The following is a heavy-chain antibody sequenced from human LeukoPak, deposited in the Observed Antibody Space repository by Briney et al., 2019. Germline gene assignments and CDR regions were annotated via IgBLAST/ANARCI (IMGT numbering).Heavy chain of an antibody. V-gene: IGHV3-30*18. CDR1: GFTFSSYG. Sequence: GGSLRLSCAASGFTFSSYGMHWVRQAPGKGLEWVTVISYDGSNKYYADSVKGRFTISRDNSKNTLYLQMNSLRAEDTAVYYCAKDVRFLEWLLSYWGQGTLVTVSS. CDR3: AKDVRFLEWLLSY. D-gene: IGHD3-3*01. J-gene: IGHJ4*02. CDR2: ISYDGSNK.